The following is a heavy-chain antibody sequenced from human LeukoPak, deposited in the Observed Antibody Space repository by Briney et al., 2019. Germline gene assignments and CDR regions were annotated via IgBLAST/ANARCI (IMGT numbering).Heavy chain of an antibody. Sequence: SVKVSCKASGGSFSTYPMNWVRQAPGQGLEWMGGIVPFSGTTNYAQKFQGRVTITADETTTTAYMELSSLRSEDTAVYYCARDLRMVRGVPDDYYYYYYMDVWGKGTTVTVSS. CDR1: GGSFSTYP. V-gene: IGHV1-69*13. CDR2: IVPFSGTT. D-gene: IGHD3-10*01. CDR3: ARDLRMVRGVPDDYYYYYYMDV. J-gene: IGHJ6*03.